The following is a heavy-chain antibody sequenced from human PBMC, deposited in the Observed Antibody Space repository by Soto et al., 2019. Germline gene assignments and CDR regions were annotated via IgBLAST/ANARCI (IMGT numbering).Heavy chain of an antibody. Sequence: LVESGGTLVQPGGSLRLSCAASGFTFSSFNMNWVRQAPGKGLEWISYISSDRGTIYYADSVKGRFTIYRDDASNSLYLQMNNVRVEDTAVYYCARDSPAPNWDKRNWFDTWDQGTLVTVSS. CDR2: ISSDRGTI. J-gene: IGHJ5*02. CDR1: GFTFSSFN. V-gene: IGHV3-48*01. D-gene: IGHD1-26*01. CDR3: ARDSPAPNWDKRNWFDT.